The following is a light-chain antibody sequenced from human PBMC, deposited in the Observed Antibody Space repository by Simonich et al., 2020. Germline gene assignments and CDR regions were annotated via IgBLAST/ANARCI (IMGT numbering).Light chain of an antibody. CDR1: SSDVGGYNY. CDR3: SSYTSSSTWV. Sequence: QSALTQPASVSGSPGPSITISCTGTSSDVGGYNYVSWYQQHPGKAPKLRLYDVSKRPSGVSNRFSGSKSGNTASLTISGLQAEDEADYYCSSYTSSSTWVFGGGTKLTVL. V-gene: IGLV2-14*01. J-gene: IGLJ3*02. CDR2: DVS.